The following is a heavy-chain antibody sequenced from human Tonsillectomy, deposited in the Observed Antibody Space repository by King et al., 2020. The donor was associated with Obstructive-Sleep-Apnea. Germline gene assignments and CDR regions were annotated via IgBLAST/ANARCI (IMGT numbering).Heavy chain of an antibody. CDR3: VGGNSWLWY. CDR1: GFTFSSYW. J-gene: IGHJ4*02. V-gene: IGHV3-74*02. D-gene: IGHD6-13*01. CDR2: INSDGRNT. Sequence: VQLVESGGGLVQPGGSLRLSCAASGFTFSSYWMHWVRQAPGKGLVWVSRINSDGRNTTYADSVKGRFTISRDNAKNTLYLQMNSLRADDTALYYCVGGNSWLWYWGQGTLVTVSS.